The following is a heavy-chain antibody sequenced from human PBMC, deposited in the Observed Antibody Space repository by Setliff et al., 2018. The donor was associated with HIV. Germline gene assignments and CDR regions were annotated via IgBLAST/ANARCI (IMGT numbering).Heavy chain of an antibody. V-gene: IGHV1-18*01. CDR2: ISSYNDNT. Sequence: ASVKVSCKASGYSSTNYGISWVRQAPGQGLEWMGWISSYNDNTNYALNLQGRVTMTTDTSTSTAYMELRSLRSDDTAVYYCARDDVGYCSGGSCYHLFDTFDIWGQGTVVTVSS. CDR3: ARDDVGYCSGGSCYHLFDTFDI. J-gene: IGHJ3*02. CDR1: GYSSTNYG. D-gene: IGHD2-15*01.